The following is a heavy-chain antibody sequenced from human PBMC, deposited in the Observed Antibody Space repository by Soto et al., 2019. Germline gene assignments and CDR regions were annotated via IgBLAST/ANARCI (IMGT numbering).Heavy chain of an antibody. CDR3: AKSRSRDFDY. CDR2: ISGTGGST. Sequence: EVQLLESGGGLVQPGGSPRLSCAASGFTFSSYAMHWVRQAPGKGLEWVSLISGTGGSTNYAESVKGRFTMSRDNSKNTLSLQMNSLRAADTAVYYCAKSRSRDFDYWGQGTLVTVSS. CDR1: GFTFSSYA. V-gene: IGHV3-23*01. D-gene: IGHD3-10*01. J-gene: IGHJ4*02.